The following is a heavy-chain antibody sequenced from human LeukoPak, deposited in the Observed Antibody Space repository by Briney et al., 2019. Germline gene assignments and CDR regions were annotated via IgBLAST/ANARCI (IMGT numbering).Heavy chain of an antibody. CDR3: ARDPELGYCSSTSCYGHYFDY. J-gene: IGHJ4*02. V-gene: IGHV1-46*01. D-gene: IGHD2-2*01. CDR1: GYTFTSYY. Sequence: ASVKVSCKASGYTFTSYYMHWVRQAPGQGLEWMGIINPSGGSTSYAQKFQGRVTMTRDTSTSTVYMELSSLRSEATAVYYCARDPELGYCSSTSCYGHYFDYWGQGTLVTVSS. CDR2: INPSGGST.